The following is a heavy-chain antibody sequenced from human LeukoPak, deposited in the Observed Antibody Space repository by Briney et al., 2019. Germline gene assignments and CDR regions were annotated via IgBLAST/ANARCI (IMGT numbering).Heavy chain of an antibody. J-gene: IGHJ5*02. CDR3: ARDPNIVVVPGSWFDP. CDR2: ISGSGGGT. D-gene: IGHD2-2*01. V-gene: IGHV3-23*01. CDR1: GFTFSSYA. Sequence: GGSLRLSCAASGFTFSSYAMSWVRQAPGKGLEWVSAISGSGGGTYYADSVKGRFTISRDNSKNTLFLQMTSLRAEDTAVYYCARDPNIVVVPGSWFDPWGQGTLVTVSS.